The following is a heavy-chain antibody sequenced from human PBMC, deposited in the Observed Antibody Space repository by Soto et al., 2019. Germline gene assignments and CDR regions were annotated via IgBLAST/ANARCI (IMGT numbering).Heavy chain of an antibody. CDR3: ARHSYYYDSSGYWAFDI. V-gene: IGHV4-39*01. Sequence: SETLSLTCTVSGGSISSSSYYWDWMRQPPGKGLEWIGSIYYSGSTYYNPSLKSRVTISVDTSKNQFSLKLSSVTAADTAVYYCARHSYYYDSSGYWAFDIWGQGTMVTVSS. CDR2: IYYSGST. D-gene: IGHD3-22*01. J-gene: IGHJ3*02. CDR1: GGSISSSSYY.